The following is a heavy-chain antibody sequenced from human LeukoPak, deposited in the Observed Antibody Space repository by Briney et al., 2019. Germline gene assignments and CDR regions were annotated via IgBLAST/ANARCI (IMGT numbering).Heavy chain of an antibody. CDR1: GFTFSSYA. J-gene: IGHJ4*02. Sequence: GGSLRLSCAASGFTFSSYAMSWVRQAPGKGLEWVSAISGSGGSTYYADSVKGRFTISRDNAKNSLYLQMNSLRAEDTALYYCANGKRSGYKGGYFDNWGQGTLVTVSS. D-gene: IGHD3-22*01. CDR2: ISGSGGST. CDR3: ANGKRSGYKGGYFDN. V-gene: IGHV3-23*01.